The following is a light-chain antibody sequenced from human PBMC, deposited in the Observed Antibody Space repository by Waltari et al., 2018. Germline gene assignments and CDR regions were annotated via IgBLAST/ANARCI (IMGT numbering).Light chain of an antibody. J-gene: IGKJ4*01. CDR2: GAS. V-gene: IGKV1-33*01. CDR1: QDIVNF. Sequence: IQMTQSPSSLSASVGDRVTITCQASQDIVNFLNWYQQKPGEVPKLLIYGASTLTTGVPSRFSGSGSGTDFTFTITNLQPEDVATYYCQQYDNYLFVTFGGGTKLEI. CDR3: QQYDNYLFVT.